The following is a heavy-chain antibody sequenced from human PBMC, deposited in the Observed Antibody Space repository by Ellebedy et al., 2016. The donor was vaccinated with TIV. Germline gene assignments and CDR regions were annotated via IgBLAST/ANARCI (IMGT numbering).Heavy chain of an antibody. Sequence: PGGSLRLSCAASGFTFSSYAMSWVRQAPGKGLEWVSAISGSGASTYYADSVKGRFTISRDNSKNTLYLQMNSLGAEDKAVYYCAKGGGVLHNWFDPWGQGTLVTVSS. D-gene: IGHD2/OR15-2a*01. CDR2: ISGSGAST. V-gene: IGHV3-23*01. CDR3: AKGGGVLHNWFDP. CDR1: GFTFSSYA. J-gene: IGHJ5*02.